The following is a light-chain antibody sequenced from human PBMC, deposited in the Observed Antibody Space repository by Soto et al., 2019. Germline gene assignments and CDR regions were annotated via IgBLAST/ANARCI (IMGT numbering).Light chain of an antibody. J-gene: IGKJ1*01. CDR1: RDIRKY. CDR2: EAS. Sequence: DIQMTQSPSSLSASVGDRVTISCQTSRDIRKYLNWYQQKPGKPPQLLIFEASNLETGVPSRFSGRGSGTNLTLTISSLQPEDFATYYCQQYIDVPRTFGQRTKVEIK. V-gene: IGKV1-33*01. CDR3: QQYIDVPRT.